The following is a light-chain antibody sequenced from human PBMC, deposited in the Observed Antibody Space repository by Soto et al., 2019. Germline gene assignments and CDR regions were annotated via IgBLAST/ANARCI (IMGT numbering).Light chain of an antibody. Sequence: QSVLTQPPSASGTPGQRVAISCSGSSSNIGSNFVHWYQQLPGAAPKLLIYTNNQRPSGVPDRFSGSKSGPSASLAISGLRYEDEADYYCATWDDILSGVVFGGGTKLTVL. V-gene: IGLV1-47*01. J-gene: IGLJ2*01. CDR3: ATWDDILSGVV. CDR1: SSNIGSNF. CDR2: TNN.